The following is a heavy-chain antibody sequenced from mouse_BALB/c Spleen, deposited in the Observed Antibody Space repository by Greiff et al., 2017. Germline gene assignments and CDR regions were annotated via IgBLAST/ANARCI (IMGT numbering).Heavy chain of an antibody. J-gene: IGHJ3*01. Sequence: EVKLEESGGGLVQPGGSLKLSCAASGFTFSSYGMSWVRQTPDKRLELVATINSNGGSTYYPDSVKGRFTISRDNAKNTLYLQMSSLKSEDTAMYYCARDDLRFAYWGQGTLVTVSA. CDR2: INSNGGST. V-gene: IGHV5-6-3*01. CDR1: GFTFSSYG. CDR3: ARDDLRFAY.